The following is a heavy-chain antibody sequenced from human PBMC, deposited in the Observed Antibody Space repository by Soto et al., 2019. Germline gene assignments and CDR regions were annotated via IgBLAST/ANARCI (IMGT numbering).Heavy chain of an antibody. CDR1: GGSISSGGYY. V-gene: IGHV4-31*03. CDR2: IYYSGST. J-gene: IGHJ2*01. D-gene: IGHD6-13*01. CDR3: ARSRQQLALAYWYFDL. Sequence: QVQLQESGPGLVKPSQTLSLTCTVSGGSISSGGYYWSWIRQHPGKGLEWIGYIYYSGSTYYNPSLKSRVTISVDTSKNQFSLKLSSVTAADTAVYYCARSRQQLALAYWYFDLWGRGTLVTVSS.